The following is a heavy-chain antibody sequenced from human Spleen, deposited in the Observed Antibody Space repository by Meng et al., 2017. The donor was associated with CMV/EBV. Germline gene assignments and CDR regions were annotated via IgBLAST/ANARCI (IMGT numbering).Heavy chain of an antibody. Sequence: SFSGYYWSWIRQPPGKGLEWIGEINHSGSTNCNPSLKSRVTISVDTSKNQFSLKLSSVTAADTAVYYCARGYCSSTSCQGNNWFDPWGQGTLVTVSS. J-gene: IGHJ5*02. V-gene: IGHV4-34*01. CDR3: ARGYCSSTSCQGNNWFDP. CDR2: INHSGST. CDR1: SFSGYY. D-gene: IGHD2-2*01.